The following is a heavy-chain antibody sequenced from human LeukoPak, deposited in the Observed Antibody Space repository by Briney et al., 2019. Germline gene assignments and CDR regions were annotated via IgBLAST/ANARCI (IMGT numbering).Heavy chain of an antibody. D-gene: IGHD3-3*01. Sequence: GGSLRLSCAASGFTFSNYWMTWVRQAPGKGLEWVADIKQDGSEKLYVKSVRGRFTISRDNAKMSLFLQMNSLRAEDTAVYYCARDNGVVHGVYYMDVWGKGTTVTVS. J-gene: IGHJ6*03. V-gene: IGHV3-7*01. CDR3: ARDNGVVHGVYYMDV. CDR2: IKQDGSEK. CDR1: GFTFSNYW.